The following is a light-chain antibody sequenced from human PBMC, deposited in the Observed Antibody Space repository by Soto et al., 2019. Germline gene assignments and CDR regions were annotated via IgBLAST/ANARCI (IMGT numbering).Light chain of an antibody. J-gene: IGKJ3*01. CDR2: NTS. CDR3: QHYGGSFI. V-gene: IGKV3-20*01. CDR1: QSINSKS. Sequence: EIVLTQSPGTLSLSPGEGATVSCRVSQSINSKSLVWYQRKFGQAPRLLIYNTSTRATGIPERFSGSGSGTDFTLSISGLEPEDFAVYYCQHYGGSFIFGPGTKVDFK.